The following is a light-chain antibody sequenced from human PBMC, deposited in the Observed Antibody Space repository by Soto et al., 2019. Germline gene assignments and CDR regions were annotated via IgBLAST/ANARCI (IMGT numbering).Light chain of an antibody. V-gene: IGKV3D-15*01. Sequence: EIVLTQSPAPLSVSPGESATLSCRASQGVNIDLVWYQQKPGQAPKLLMFSASARVTGIPARFIGGGSETEFTLTISSLQPEDSAVYYCQQYNTWPFTFGPGTKVDIK. CDR2: SAS. CDR1: QGVNID. CDR3: QQYNTWPFT. J-gene: IGKJ3*01.